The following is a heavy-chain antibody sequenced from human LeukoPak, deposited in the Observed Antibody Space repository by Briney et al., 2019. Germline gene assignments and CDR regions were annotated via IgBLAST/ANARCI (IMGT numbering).Heavy chain of an antibody. CDR1: GFTFSTYW. J-gene: IGHJ4*01. D-gene: IGHD3/OR15-3a*01. V-gene: IGHV3-7*01. CDR2: IKQDGREK. CDR3: ARHFGTYYPN. Sequence: GGSLRLSCAASGFTFSTYWMSWVRQAPGKGLEWVANIKQDGREKYCVDSVKGRFTISRDNAKNSLDLQMNSLRVEDTAVYYCARHFGTYYPNWGHGTLVTVSS.